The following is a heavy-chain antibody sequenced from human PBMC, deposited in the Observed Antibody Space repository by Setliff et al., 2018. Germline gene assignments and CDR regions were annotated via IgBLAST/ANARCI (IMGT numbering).Heavy chain of an antibody. J-gene: IGHJ4*02. V-gene: IGHV3-23*01. Sequence: GGSLRLSCATSGFTFNHFAMAWVRQAPGKGLEWVSGISGSGGSTNYADSVKGRFTISRDNSKNTLYLQMNSLRAEDTAVYYCAKDRNGYSSGWTLFDYWGQGTLVTVSS. CDR3: AKDRNGYSSGWTLFDY. D-gene: IGHD6-19*01. CDR1: GFTFNHFA. CDR2: ISGSGGST.